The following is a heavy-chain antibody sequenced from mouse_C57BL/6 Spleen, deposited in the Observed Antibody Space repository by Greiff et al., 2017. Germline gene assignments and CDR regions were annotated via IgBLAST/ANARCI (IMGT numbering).Heavy chain of an antibody. CDR1: GFTFSDYG. J-gene: IGHJ1*03. CDR2: ISSGSSTI. CDR3: ARERLWYFDV. V-gene: IGHV5-17*01. D-gene: IGHD2-4*01. Sequence: EVMLVESGGGLVKPGGSLKLSCAASGFTFSDYGMHWVRQAPEKGLEWVAYISSGSSTIYYADTVKGRFTISRDNAKNTLFLQRTSLRSEDTAMYYCARERLWYFDVWGTGTTVTVSS.